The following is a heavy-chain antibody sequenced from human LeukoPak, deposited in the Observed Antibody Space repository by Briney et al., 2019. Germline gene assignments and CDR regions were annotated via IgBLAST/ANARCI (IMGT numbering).Heavy chain of an antibody. CDR1: VGSFSIYA. V-gene: IGHV1-8*02. Sequence: ASVTVSFKASVGSFSIYAICWVRQAPGQGLERMWWMNPNCGNTGYSQNFQGRVTMITNTTINTAFIVLSSLRSEDTAVYYCASRLHYYGATFDPWGQGTLVTVSS. D-gene: IGHD3-10*01. J-gene: IGHJ5*02. CDR2: MNPNCGNT. CDR3: ASRLHYYGATFDP.